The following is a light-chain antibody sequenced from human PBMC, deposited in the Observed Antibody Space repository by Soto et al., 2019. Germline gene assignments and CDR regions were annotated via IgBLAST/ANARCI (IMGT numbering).Light chain of an antibody. CDR2: EVS. CDR3: SSYAGTYSWV. J-gene: IGLJ3*02. CDR1: SSDVGVYNY. Sequence: QSALTQPASVSGSPGHSITISCTGTSSDVGVYNYVSWYQQHPGKAPKLMIYEVSNRPLGVSNRFSGSKSGNTASLTISGLQSEDEADYYCSSYAGTYSWVVGGGTQLTV. V-gene: IGLV2-14*01.